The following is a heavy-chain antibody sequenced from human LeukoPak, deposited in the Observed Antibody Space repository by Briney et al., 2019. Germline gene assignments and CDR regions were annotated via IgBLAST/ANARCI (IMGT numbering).Heavy chain of an antibody. V-gene: IGHV3-30*04. CDR1: GFTFSSYA. CDR3: ARPPPTSSGWYFDC. D-gene: IGHD6-19*01. Sequence: GGSLRLSCAASGFTFSSYAMHWVRQAPGKGLEWVAVISYDGSNKYYADSVKGRFTISRDNSKNTLYLQMNSLRAEDTAVYYCARPPPTSSGWYFDCWGQGTLVTVSS. CDR2: ISYDGSNK. J-gene: IGHJ4*02.